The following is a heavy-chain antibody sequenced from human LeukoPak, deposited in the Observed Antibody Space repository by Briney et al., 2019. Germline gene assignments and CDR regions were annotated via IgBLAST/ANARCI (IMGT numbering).Heavy chain of an antibody. CDR2: ISSSSSYI. D-gene: IGHD4-17*01. Sequence: GGSLRLSCAASGFTVSSNYMSWVRQAPGKGLEWVSSISSSSSYIYYADSVKGRFTISRDNAKNSLYLQMNSLRAEDTAVYYCARAYGVHLFDYWGQGTLVTVSS. CDR3: ARAYGVHLFDY. J-gene: IGHJ4*02. CDR1: GFTVSSNY. V-gene: IGHV3-21*01.